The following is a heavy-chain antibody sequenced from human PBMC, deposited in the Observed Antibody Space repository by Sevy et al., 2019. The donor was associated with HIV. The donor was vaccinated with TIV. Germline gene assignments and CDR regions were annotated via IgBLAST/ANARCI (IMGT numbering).Heavy chain of an antibody. CDR1: GGSFSGYY. V-gene: IGHV4-34*01. Sequence: SETLSLTCAVYGGSFSGYYWSWIRQPPGKGLEWIGEINHSGCTNYNPSLKSRVTISVDTSKNQFSLKLSSVTAADTAVYYCARGPYIVLRRREDYYYYGMDVWGQGTTVTVSS. J-gene: IGHJ6*02. CDR2: INHSGCT. CDR3: ARGPYIVLRRREDYYYYGMDV. D-gene: IGHD2-8*01.